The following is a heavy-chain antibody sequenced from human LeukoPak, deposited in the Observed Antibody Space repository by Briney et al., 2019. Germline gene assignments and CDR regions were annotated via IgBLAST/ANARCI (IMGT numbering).Heavy chain of an antibody. J-gene: IGHJ5*02. Sequence: SETLSLTCTVSGGSISNYYWSWIRQPPGKGLEWIGYIYYSGSTNCNPSLKSRVTISVDTSKNQFSLKLSSVTAADTAVYYCARVRRSSSSSTWFDPWGQGTLVTVSS. V-gene: IGHV4-59*01. CDR1: GGSISNYY. D-gene: IGHD6-6*01. CDR3: ARVRRSSSSSTWFDP. CDR2: IYYSGST.